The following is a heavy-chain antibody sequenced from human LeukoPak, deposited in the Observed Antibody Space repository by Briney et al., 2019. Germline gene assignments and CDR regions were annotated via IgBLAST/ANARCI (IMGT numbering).Heavy chain of an antibody. CDR1: GFTFSSYA. CDR3: AKDLTIFGVFPGVGY. CDR2: ISGSGGST. Sequence: GGSLRLSCAASGFTFSSYAMSWVRQAPGKGLEWVSAISGSGGSTYYADSVKGRFTISRDNSKNTLYLQMNSLRAEDTAVYYCAKDLTIFGVFPGVGYWGQGTLVTVSS. D-gene: IGHD3-3*01. J-gene: IGHJ4*02. V-gene: IGHV3-23*01.